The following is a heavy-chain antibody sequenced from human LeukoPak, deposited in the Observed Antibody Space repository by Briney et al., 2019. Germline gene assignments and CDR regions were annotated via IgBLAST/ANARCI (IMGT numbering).Heavy chain of an antibody. Sequence: GGSLRLSCAASGFTFSSYDMIWVRQAPGRGLEWVSSIRPSGDNPYYGDSVKGRFTISRDNSKNTLYLQINSLRAEDTAVYYCAKGERGLLWFGELFYYFDYWGQGTLVTVSS. CDR3: AKGERGLLWFGELFYYFDY. CDR1: GFTFSSYD. CDR2: IRPSGDNP. J-gene: IGHJ4*02. D-gene: IGHD3-10*01. V-gene: IGHV3-23*01.